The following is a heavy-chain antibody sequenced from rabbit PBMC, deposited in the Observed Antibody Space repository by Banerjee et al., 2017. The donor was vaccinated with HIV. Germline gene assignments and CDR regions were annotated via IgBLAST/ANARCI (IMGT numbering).Heavy chain of an antibody. Sequence: QEQLEESGGDLVKPEGSLTLTCTASGFSFSNGYVMCWVRQAPGKGLEWIACINTITGDTVYATWAKGRFTISKASWTTVTLQMTSLTAADTATYFCARAYPGWAGYGYSYGLWGPGTLVSVS. J-gene: IGHJ4*01. CDR1: GFSFSNGYV. D-gene: IGHD7-1*01. CDR3: ARAYPGWAGYGYSYGL. CDR2: INTITGDT. V-gene: IGHV1S45*01.